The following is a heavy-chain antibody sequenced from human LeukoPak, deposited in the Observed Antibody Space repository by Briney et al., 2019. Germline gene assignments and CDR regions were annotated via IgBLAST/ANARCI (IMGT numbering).Heavy chain of an antibody. CDR3: ARSLFGEGGDY. D-gene: IGHD3-10*02. CDR1: GGSISSYY. Sequence: SETLSLTCTVSGGSISSYYWSWIRQPPGKGLEWIGYIYYSGSTNYNPSLKSRVTISVDTSKNQFSLKLSSITAADTAVYYCARSLFGEGGDYWGQGTLVTVSS. CDR2: IYYSGST. J-gene: IGHJ4*02. V-gene: IGHV4-59*01.